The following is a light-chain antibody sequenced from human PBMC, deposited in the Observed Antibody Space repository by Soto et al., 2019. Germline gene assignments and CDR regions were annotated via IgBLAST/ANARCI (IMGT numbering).Light chain of an antibody. CDR3: HQYATSPLP. CDR2: GAS. V-gene: IGKV3-20*01. CDR1: HSVGRNF. J-gene: IGKJ4*01. Sequence: EIVLRQSPGTLSLSPGESATLSCRASHSVGRNFLAWYQLKPGRAPRLLIRGASSRDTGIPDRFSGSGSETDFTLTISRLETEDFAGYYCHQYATSPLPFGGGTRVEIK.